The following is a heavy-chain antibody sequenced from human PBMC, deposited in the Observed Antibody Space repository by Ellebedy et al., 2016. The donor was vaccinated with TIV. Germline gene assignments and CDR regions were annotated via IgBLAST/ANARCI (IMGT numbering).Heavy chain of an antibody. CDR2: IIPFPGVA. CDR1: GGSFRNYA. J-gene: IGHJ5*02. Sequence: ASVKVSCKASGGSFRNYAITWVRQAPGQGLEWMGGIIPFPGVANYAQKFQGRVTITADKSTSTAYMELSSLRSEDTAVYYCAREIPGFGLNWFDPWGQGTLVTVSS. V-gene: IGHV1-69*10. D-gene: IGHD3-10*01. CDR3: AREIPGFGLNWFDP.